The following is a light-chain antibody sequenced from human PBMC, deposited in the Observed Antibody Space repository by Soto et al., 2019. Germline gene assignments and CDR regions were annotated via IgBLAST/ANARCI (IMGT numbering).Light chain of an antibody. V-gene: IGLV2-14*01. CDR3: ASYATTSIVV. CDR2: DVH. J-gene: IGLJ3*02. CDR1: SSDIGGYDY. Sequence: QSALTQPASVSGSPGQSITISCTGTSSDIGGYDYVSWYQQYPGKAPKLMIYDVHLRPSGVSNRFSGSKSGNTASLTISGLQAEDEADYYCASYATTSIVVFGGGTKLTVL.